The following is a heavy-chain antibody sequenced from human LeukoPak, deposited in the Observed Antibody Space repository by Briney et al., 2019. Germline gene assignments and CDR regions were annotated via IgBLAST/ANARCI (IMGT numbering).Heavy chain of an antibody. J-gene: IGHJ4*02. CDR2: INPNSGGT. CDR3: ARVSGQNYDYVWGSYLY. CDR1: EYTFTDNY. V-gene: IGHV1-2*02. Sequence: ASVKVSCKASEYTFTDNYMHWVRQAPGQGLEWMGWINPNSGGTNYAQKFQGRVTMTRDTSISTAYMELSRLRSDDTAVYYCARVSGQNYDYVWGSYLYWGQGTLVTVSS. D-gene: IGHD3-16*02.